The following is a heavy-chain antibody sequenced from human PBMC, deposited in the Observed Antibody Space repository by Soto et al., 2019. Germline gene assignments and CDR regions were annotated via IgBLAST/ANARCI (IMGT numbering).Heavy chain of an antibody. CDR1: GFTFSSYA. CDR2: ISGSGGST. CDR3: AKDKQATMIVVVITFDY. Sequence: PGGSLRLSCAASGFTFSSYAMSWVRQAPGKGLEWVSAISGSGGSTYYADSVKGRFTISRDNSKNTLYLQMNSLRAEDTAVYYCAKDKQATMIVVVITFDYWGQGTLVTVSS. V-gene: IGHV3-23*01. J-gene: IGHJ4*02. D-gene: IGHD3-22*01.